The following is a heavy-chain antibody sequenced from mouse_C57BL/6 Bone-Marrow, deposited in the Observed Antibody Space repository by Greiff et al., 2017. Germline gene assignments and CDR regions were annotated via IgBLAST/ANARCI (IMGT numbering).Heavy chain of an antibody. CDR3: ARHEEGIYYYYTWFAY. Sequence: VQLQQSGAELVQPGASVTLSCKASGYTFPESTIHWVKQRSGQGLEWIGWFYSGRGIITYNEKFKDKATLTADKSSSTVYMELSRLSSEVSAFYFCARHEEGIYYYYTWFAYWGQGTLVTVAA. CDR2: FYSGRGII. V-gene: IGHV1-62-2*01. J-gene: IGHJ3*01. CDR1: GYTFPEST. D-gene: IGHD2-4*01.